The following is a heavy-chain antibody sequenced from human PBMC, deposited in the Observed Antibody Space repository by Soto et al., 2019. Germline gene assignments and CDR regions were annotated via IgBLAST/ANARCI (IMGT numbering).Heavy chain of an antibody. Sequence: EVQLLESGGGLVQPGGSLRISCAASGFDFSNYDMSWVRQAPGKGLEWVSAISGTAHATYYAASVKGRFTISRDNSKNTLYLQMNSLRVEDTAVYFCVKDAPQPFSDWGQGTLVTVSS. V-gene: IGHV3-23*01. D-gene: IGHD3-3*02. CDR3: VKDAPQPFSD. CDR2: ISGTAHAT. CDR1: GFDFSNYD. J-gene: IGHJ4*02.